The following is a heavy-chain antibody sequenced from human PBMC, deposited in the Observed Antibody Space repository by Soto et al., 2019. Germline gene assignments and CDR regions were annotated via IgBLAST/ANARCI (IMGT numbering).Heavy chain of an antibody. CDR3: AYLPCSGGSCYCFSFSGMDV. J-gene: IGHJ6*02. CDR2: IYWDDDK. V-gene: IGHV2-5*02. CDR1: GFSLSTSGVG. Sequence: QITLKESGPTLVKPTQTLTLTCTFSGFSLSTSGVGVAWIRQPPGKALEWLALIYWDDDKRYRPSLESRLTITKDTSKNQVVLTMTNMDSVDTATYYCAYLPCSGGSCYCFSFSGMDVWGQGTTVTSSS. D-gene: IGHD2-15*01.